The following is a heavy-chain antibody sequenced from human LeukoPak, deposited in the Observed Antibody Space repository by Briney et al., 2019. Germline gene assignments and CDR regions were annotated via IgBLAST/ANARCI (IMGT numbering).Heavy chain of an antibody. J-gene: IGHJ4*02. CDR3: ARMTGGLRDY. Sequence: GGSLSLSCAASGLTFRTFCMSWLRQAPGKGLEWVANIKQDGSKKYYVHSVHGRFIISRDNAKKSLYLQLNSLRAEDTSGYYCARMTGGLRDYWGQGTLVTVSS. V-gene: IGHV3-7*05. D-gene: IGHD2-15*01. CDR2: IKQDGSKK. CDR1: GLTFRTFC.